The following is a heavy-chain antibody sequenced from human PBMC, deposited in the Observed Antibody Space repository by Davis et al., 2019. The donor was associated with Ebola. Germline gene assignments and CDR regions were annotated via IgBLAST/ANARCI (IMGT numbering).Heavy chain of an antibody. CDR1: GYSFTTYW. J-gene: IGHJ5*02. Sequence: GESLKISCKDSGYSFTTYWIAWVRQTPAKGLEWMGIIYTGDSDTRYSPSFEGQVTISVDRSISTAFLQWSSLKASDTAIYFCARGYTPVAPFDPWGQGTLVTVSS. CDR3: ARGYTPVAPFDP. D-gene: IGHD3-16*02. V-gene: IGHV5-51*01. CDR2: IYTGDSDT.